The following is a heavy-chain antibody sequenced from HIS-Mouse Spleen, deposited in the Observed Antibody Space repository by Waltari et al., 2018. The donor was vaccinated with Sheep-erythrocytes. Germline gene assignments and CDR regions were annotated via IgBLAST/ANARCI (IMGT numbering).Heavy chain of an antibody. CDR2: IHPNSGGT. CDR3: ARGRIAAAVYAFDI. V-gene: IGHV1-2*02. D-gene: IGHD6-13*01. J-gene: IGHJ3*02. Sequence: QVQLVQSGAEVKKPGASVKVSCKASGYTFTGYYMHWVRQAPGQGLEWLGWIHPNSGGTNYGQKFQGRVTMTRDTSISPAYMELRRLRSDDTAVYYCARGRIAAAVYAFDIWGQGTMVTVSS. CDR1: GYTFTGYY.